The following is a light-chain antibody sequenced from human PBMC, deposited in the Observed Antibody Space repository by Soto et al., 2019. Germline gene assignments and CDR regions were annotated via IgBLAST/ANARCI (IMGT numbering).Light chain of an antibody. CDR3: SSYAGSNNLI. V-gene: IGLV2-8*02. J-gene: IGLJ1*01. CDR1: SSDVGGYNH. Sequence: QSALTQPPSASRSLGQSVTISCTGTSSDVGGYNHVSWYQQHPGKAPKLLIYDVSHRPSGVPDRFSGSKSGNTASLTVSGLQADDEVEYYCSSYAGSNNLIFGTGTKLTVL. CDR2: DVS.